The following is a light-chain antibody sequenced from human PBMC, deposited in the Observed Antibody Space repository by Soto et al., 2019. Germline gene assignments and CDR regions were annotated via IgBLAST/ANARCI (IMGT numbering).Light chain of an antibody. V-gene: IGKV3-15*01. CDR1: QSVSSH. CDR2: DSS. Sequence: EIKMTQSPAILSVSPGASPTLSCRASQSVSSHVVWYKQKPGQAPRLLISDSSTRATGIPARFSGSGSGTEFTLTIRSLKSDDSAIYYCQQFGDWPSFGLGTKVDIK. J-gene: IGKJ1*01. CDR3: QQFGDWPS.